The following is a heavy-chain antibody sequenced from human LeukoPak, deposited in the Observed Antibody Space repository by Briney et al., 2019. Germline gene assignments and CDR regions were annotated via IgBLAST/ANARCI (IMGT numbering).Heavy chain of an antibody. CDR2: IIPIFGTA. J-gene: IGHJ3*02. D-gene: IGHD3-3*01. CDR1: GYTFTSYA. Sequence: GASVKVSCKASGYTFTSYAMNWVRQAPGQGLEWMGGIIPIFGTANYAQKFQGRVTITTDESMSTAYMELSSLRSEDTAVYYCARGVWYDFWSGYHNDAFDIWGQGTMVTVSS. V-gene: IGHV1-69*05. CDR3: ARGVWYDFWSGYHNDAFDI.